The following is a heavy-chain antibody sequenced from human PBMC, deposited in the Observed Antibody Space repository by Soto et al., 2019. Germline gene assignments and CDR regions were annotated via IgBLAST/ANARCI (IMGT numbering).Heavy chain of an antibody. CDR3: GAGLYY. J-gene: IGHJ4*02. CDR2: INPSGGDT. Sequence: GASVKVSCKASGYTFTDFYMHWVRQAPGQGLEWMGIINPSGGDTTYAQSFQGRVTVTRDTSTSTVYMELTSLRSEDTAVYYCGAGLYYWGQGSLVTVSS. V-gene: IGHV1-46*01. CDR1: GYTFTDFY. D-gene: IGHD6-13*01.